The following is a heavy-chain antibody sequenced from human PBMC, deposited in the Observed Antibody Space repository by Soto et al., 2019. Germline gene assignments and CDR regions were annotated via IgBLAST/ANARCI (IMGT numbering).Heavy chain of an antibody. D-gene: IGHD5-18*01. V-gene: IGHV1-69*12. CDR2: IIPLFGTA. Sequence: QVQPGQAWAEGKKPEVVVKGFLKASWSTFHTYGYRLVRPGPGQGLEWMGGIIPLFGTANYAQRFQDRVTITADESTNTVYMELSSLRSEDTAVYFCASGIQLWLRRINNGYSGWGQGTLVTVSS. CDR1: WSTFHTYG. CDR3: ASGIQLWLRRINNGYSG. J-gene: IGHJ4*02.